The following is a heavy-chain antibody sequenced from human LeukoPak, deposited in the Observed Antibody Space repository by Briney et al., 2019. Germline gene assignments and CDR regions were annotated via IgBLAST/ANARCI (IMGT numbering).Heavy chain of an antibody. J-gene: IGHJ4*02. D-gene: IGHD5-12*01. Sequence: PGGSLRLSCAASGFTFSNYAMHWVRRAPGRGLEYVSAISSNGDSPYYANSLKGRFTISRDNSKNMLYLQMGSLRAEDMAVYYCARADSGPSFPPDYWGQGTLVTVSS. V-gene: IGHV3-64*01. CDR1: GFTFSNYA. CDR2: ISSNGDSP. CDR3: ARADSGPSFPPDY.